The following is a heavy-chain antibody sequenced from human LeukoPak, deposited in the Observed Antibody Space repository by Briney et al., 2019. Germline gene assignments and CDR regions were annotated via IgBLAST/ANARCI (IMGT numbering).Heavy chain of an antibody. V-gene: IGHV3-23*01. CDR2: ISGSGGST. Sequence: RGSLRLSCAASGFTFSSYAMSWVRQAPGKGLEWISAISGSGGSTYYADSVKGRFTISRDNSKNTLYLQMNSLRAEDTAVYYCAKDHIGGYYDFWSGYPNFDYWGQGTLVTVSS. CDR1: GFTFSSYA. D-gene: IGHD3-3*01. J-gene: IGHJ4*02. CDR3: AKDHIGGYYDFWSGYPNFDY.